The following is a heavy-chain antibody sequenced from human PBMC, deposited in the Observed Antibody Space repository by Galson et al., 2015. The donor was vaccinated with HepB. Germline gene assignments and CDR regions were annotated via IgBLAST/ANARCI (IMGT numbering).Heavy chain of an antibody. CDR2: ISSSSSYI. CDR3: ARDQDIVVVPAGENGMDV. CDR1: GFTFSSYS. J-gene: IGHJ6*02. Sequence: SLRLSCAASGFTFSSYSMNWVRQAPGKGLEWVSSISSSSSYIYYADSVKGRFTISRDNAKNSLYLQMNSLRAEDTAVYYCARDQDIVVVPAGENGMDVWGQGTTVTVSS. D-gene: IGHD2-2*01. V-gene: IGHV3-21*01.